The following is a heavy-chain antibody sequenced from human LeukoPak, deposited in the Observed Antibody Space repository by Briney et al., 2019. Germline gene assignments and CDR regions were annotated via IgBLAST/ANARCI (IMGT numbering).Heavy chain of an antibody. CDR3: ARAPGIVVVPAATQMDWFDP. CDR1: GGSFSGYY. J-gene: IGHJ5*02. V-gene: IGHV4-34*01. Sequence: SETLSLTCAVYGGSFSGYYWSWIRQPPGKGLEWIGEINHSGSTNYNPSLKSRVTISVDTSKNQFSLKLSSVTAADTAVYYCARAPGIVVVPAATQMDWFDPWGQGTLVTVSS. CDR2: INHSGST. D-gene: IGHD2-2*01.